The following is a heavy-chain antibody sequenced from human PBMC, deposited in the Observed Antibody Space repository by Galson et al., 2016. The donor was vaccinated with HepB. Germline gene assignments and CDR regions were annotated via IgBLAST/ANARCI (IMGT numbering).Heavy chain of an antibody. CDR2: INPSGGST. Sequence: SVKVSCKASGYTFTSYYMHWVRQAPGQGLEWMGIINPSGGSTSYAQKFQGRVTMTRDTSTSTVYMELSSLRSKDTAVYYCARGLSSNYYYDRSGYYTVFDYWGQGTLVTVSS. CDR3: ARGLSSNYYYDRSGYYTVFDY. J-gene: IGHJ4*02. D-gene: IGHD3-22*01. V-gene: IGHV1-46*01. CDR1: GYTFTSYY.